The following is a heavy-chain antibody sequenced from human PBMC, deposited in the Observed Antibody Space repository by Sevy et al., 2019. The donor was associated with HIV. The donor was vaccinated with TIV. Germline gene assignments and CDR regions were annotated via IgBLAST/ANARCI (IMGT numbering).Heavy chain of an antibody. V-gene: IGHV1-8*01. CDR2: MNPNSGNT. CDR3: ARGGASGYSNRFDY. CDR1: GYTFTNYD. Sequence: ASVKVSCKASGYTFTNYDINWVRQATGQGLEWMGWMNPNSGNTGYAQKFQGRVTMTRNTSISTAYMELSSLRSEDTAMYYWARGGASGYSNRFDYWGQGTLVTVSS. J-gene: IGHJ4*02. D-gene: IGHD3-22*01.